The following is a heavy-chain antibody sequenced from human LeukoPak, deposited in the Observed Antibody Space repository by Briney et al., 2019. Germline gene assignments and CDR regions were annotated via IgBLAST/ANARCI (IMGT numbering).Heavy chain of an antibody. Sequence: ASVKVSCTASGYTFTGYYMHWVRQAPGQGLEWMGWMNPNSGNTGYAQKFQGRVTMTRNTSISTAYMELSSLRSEDTAVYYCARGYETSYYYYYYGMDVWGQGTTVTVSS. V-gene: IGHV1-8*02. CDR1: GYTFTGYY. D-gene: IGHD5-12*01. CDR2: MNPNSGNT. J-gene: IGHJ6*02. CDR3: ARGYETSYYYYYYGMDV.